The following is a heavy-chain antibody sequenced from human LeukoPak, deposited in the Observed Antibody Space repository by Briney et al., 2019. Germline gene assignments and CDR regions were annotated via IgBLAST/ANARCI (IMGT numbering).Heavy chain of an antibody. CDR3: ARSRGPGSHWFDP. D-gene: IGHD3-10*01. J-gene: IGHJ5*02. CDR2: LSDTT. CDR1: GFTFSNYA. V-gene: IGHV3-23*01. Sequence: GGSLRLSCAASGFTFSNYALSWVRQAPGEGLEWVSTLSDTTYYADSVKGRFTISRDNSKNTLYLQMNSLRVDDTAVYFCARSRGPGSHWFDPWGQGTLVTVSS.